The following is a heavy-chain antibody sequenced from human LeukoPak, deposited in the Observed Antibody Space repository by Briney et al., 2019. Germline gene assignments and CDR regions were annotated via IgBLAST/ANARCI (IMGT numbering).Heavy chain of an antibody. Sequence: GASVKVSCKASGYTLTGYYMHWVRQAPGQGLEWMGWINPNSGGTNYAQKFQGRVTMTRDTSISTAYMELSRLRSDDTAVYYCARITMVRGVINDYWGQGTLVTVSS. CDR2: INPNSGGT. CDR1: GYTLTGYY. CDR3: ARITMVRGVINDY. V-gene: IGHV1-2*02. J-gene: IGHJ4*02. D-gene: IGHD3-10*01.